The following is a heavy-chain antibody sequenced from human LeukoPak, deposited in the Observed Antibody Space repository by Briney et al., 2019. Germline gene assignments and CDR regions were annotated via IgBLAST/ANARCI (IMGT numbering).Heavy chain of an antibody. CDR2: ISGSGGST. Sequence: PGGSPRLSCAASGFTFSSYAMSWVRQAPGKGLEWVSTISGSGGSTYSADSVKGRFTVSRDNSKNTVYLQMNSLRAGDTAVYYCAKDRGIAGAEYFDYWGQGTLVTVSS. CDR1: GFTFSSYA. D-gene: IGHD1-26*01. V-gene: IGHV3-23*01. J-gene: IGHJ4*02. CDR3: AKDRGIAGAEYFDY.